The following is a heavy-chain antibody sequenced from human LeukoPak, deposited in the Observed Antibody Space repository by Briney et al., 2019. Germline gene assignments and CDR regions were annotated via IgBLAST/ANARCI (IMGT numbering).Heavy chain of an antibody. Sequence: ASVKVSCTASGYTFISYYMHWVRRAPGQGLEWMGIINLSGGGTSHAQKFQGRVTMSRDTSTSTVYMELSSLRSEDTAVYYCAGSSVERQQLARFDYWGQGTLVTVSS. CDR2: INLSGGGT. CDR3: AGSSVERQQLARFDY. D-gene: IGHD6-13*01. V-gene: IGHV1-46*01. J-gene: IGHJ4*02. CDR1: GYTFISYY.